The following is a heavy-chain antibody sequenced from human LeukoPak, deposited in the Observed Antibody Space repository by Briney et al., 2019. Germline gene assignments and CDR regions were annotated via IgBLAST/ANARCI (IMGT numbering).Heavy chain of an antibody. J-gene: IGHJ4*02. CDR3: AKDRVRGVIGFGDY. D-gene: IGHD3-10*01. V-gene: IGHV3-23*01. Sequence: GGSLRLSCAASGFTFNSSAMSWVRQAPGKGLEWVSAISGSGGSTYYADSVKGRFTISRDNSKNTLYLQMSSLRAEDTAVYYCAKDRVRGVIGFGDYWGQGTLVTVSS. CDR1: GFTFNSSA. CDR2: ISGSGGST.